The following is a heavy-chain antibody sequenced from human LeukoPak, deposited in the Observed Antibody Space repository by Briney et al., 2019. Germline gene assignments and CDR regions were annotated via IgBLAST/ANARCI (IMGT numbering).Heavy chain of an antibody. Sequence: GGSLRLSCAASGFTFSSYAMSWVRQAPGKGLEWVSAISGSGGSTYYADSVKGRFPISRDNSKNTLYLQMNSLRAEDTAVYYCAKGDYYDSSGSSYNYYYGMDVWGQGTTVTVSS. D-gene: IGHD3-22*01. CDR1: GFTFSSYA. CDR3: AKGDYYDSSGSSYNYYYGMDV. J-gene: IGHJ6*02. CDR2: ISGSGGST. V-gene: IGHV3-23*01.